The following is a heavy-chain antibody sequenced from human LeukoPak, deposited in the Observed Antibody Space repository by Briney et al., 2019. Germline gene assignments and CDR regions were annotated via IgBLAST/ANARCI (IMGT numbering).Heavy chain of an antibody. V-gene: IGHV4-31*03. D-gene: IGHD3-10*01. Sequence: SETLSLTCTVSGGSISSGGYYWSWIRQHPGKGLEWIGYIYYSGSTYYNPSLKSRVTISVDTSKNQFSLKLSPVTAADTAVYYCARGAFMVRGVIGRLDYWGQGTLVTVSS. CDR3: ARGAFMVRGVIGRLDY. J-gene: IGHJ4*02. CDR2: IYYSGST. CDR1: GGSISSGGYY.